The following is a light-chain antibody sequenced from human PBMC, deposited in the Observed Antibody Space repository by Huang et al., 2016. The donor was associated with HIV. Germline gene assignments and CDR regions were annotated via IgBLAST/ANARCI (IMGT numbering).Light chain of an antibody. CDR1: QDLSIW. J-gene: IGKJ5*01. V-gene: IGKV1-12*01. Sequence: DIQMTQSPSSVSASEGDTFTITCRASQDLSIWLAWYQQKQREAPTLLIHSASILVSGVPSRFSGSGSGTNFSLTINGLRPDDFATYYCLQADISPRSFGQGTRLDIQ. CDR3: LQADISPRS. CDR2: SAS.